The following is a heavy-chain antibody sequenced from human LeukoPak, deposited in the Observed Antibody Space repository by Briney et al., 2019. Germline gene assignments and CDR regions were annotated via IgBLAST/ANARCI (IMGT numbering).Heavy chain of an antibody. V-gene: IGHV1-69*13. D-gene: IGHD3-9*01. CDR1: GGTFSSYA. CDR2: IIPIFGTA. J-gene: IGHJ4*02. Sequence: SVKVSCKASGGTFSSYAISWVRQAPGQGLEWMGGIIPIFGTANYAQKFQGRVTITADESTSTAYMELSSLRSEDTAVYYCARHAPPDNYFDYWGQGTLVTVSS. CDR3: ARHAPPDNYFDY.